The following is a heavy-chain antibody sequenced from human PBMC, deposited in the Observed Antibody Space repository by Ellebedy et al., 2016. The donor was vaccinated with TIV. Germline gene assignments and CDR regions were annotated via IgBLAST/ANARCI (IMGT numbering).Heavy chain of an antibody. CDR1: GFSFSGYW. J-gene: IGHJ4*02. V-gene: IGHV3-30*09. D-gene: IGHD6-6*01. Sequence: GESLKISCAASGFSFSGYWMHWVRQAPGKGLEWVTVISSDESNKYYADSVRGRFAISRDNSKSTLYLQMNSLRPEDSAVYYCAKDLHRSSTNDYWGQGTLVTVSS. CDR2: ISSDESNK. CDR3: AKDLHRSSTNDY.